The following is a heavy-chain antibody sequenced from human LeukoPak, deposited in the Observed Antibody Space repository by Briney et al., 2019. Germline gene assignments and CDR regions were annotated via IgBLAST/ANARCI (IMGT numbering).Heavy chain of an antibody. CDR3: ARGQTSYYHYYGLDV. Sequence: ASVKVSCKASGYTFTCYGISWVRQAPGQGLEWMGWISAYNGNTNYAQKLQGRVTMTRDTSITTAYMELSSLRSEDTAVYYCARGQTSYYHYYGLDVWGQGTTVTVSS. V-gene: IGHV1-18*01. J-gene: IGHJ6*02. CDR2: ISAYNGNT. CDR1: GYTFTCYG.